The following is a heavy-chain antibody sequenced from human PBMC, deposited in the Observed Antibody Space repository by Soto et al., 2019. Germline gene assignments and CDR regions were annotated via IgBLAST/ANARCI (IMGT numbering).Heavy chain of an antibody. CDR2: ISYDGSNK. D-gene: IGHD3-16*01. CDR3: ANLRERWNFDY. Sequence: QVQLVESGGGVVQPGRSLRLSCAASGFTFSSYGMHWVRQAPGKGLEWVAVISYDGSNKYYADSVKGRFTISRDNSKNTLYLQMNSLRAEDTAVYYCANLRERWNFDYWGQGTLVTVSS. J-gene: IGHJ4*02. CDR1: GFTFSSYG. V-gene: IGHV3-30*18.